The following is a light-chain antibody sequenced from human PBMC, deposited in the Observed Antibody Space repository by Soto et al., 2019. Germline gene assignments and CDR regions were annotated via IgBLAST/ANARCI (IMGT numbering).Light chain of an antibody. CDR1: SSDVGAYNY. Sequence: QSVLTQPASVSGSPGQSITISCTGTSSDVGAYNYVSWYQQHPAKVPKLMIYDVSNRPSGVSDRFSGSKSGNTASLTISGLPAEDEADYYCYSYTSSSTYVFGTGTKVTVL. CDR2: DVS. CDR3: YSYTSSSTYV. J-gene: IGLJ1*01. V-gene: IGLV2-14*01.